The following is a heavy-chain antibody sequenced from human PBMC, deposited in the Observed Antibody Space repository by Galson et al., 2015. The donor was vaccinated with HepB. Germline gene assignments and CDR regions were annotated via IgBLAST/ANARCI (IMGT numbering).Heavy chain of an antibody. CDR1: GGTFSSYA. D-gene: IGHD1-26*01. CDR2: IIPIFGTA. V-gene: IGHV1-69*13. Sequence: SVKVSCKASGGTFSSYAISWVRQAPGQGLEWMGGIIPIFGTANYAQKFQGRVTITADESTSTAYMELSSLRSEDTAVYYCARSGVGAKYYFDYWGQGTLVTVSS. J-gene: IGHJ4*02. CDR3: ARSGVGAKYYFDY.